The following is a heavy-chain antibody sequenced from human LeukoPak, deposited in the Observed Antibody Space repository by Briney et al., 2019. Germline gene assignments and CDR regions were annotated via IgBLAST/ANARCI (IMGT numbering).Heavy chain of an antibody. V-gene: IGHV4-39*01. CDR2: IYYSGST. Sequence: PSETLSLTCTVSGGSISSSSYYWGWIRQPSGKGLEWIGSIYYSGSTYYNPSLRSRVTISVDTSKNQFSLKLSSVTAADTAVYYCARRGIAAAGTYFGYWGQGTLVTVSS. D-gene: IGHD6-13*01. J-gene: IGHJ4*02. CDR3: ARRGIAAAGTYFGY. CDR1: GGSISSSSYY.